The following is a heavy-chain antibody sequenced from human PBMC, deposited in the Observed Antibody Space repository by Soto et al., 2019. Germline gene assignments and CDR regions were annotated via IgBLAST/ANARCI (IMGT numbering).Heavy chain of an antibody. V-gene: IGHV3-23*01. CDR1: GFTFSSYA. J-gene: IGHJ4*02. CDR2: ISGSGGST. CDR3: AKLDLFTVTTGYYFDY. D-gene: IGHD4-4*01. Sequence: EVQLLESGGGLVQPGGSLRLSCAASGFTFSSYAMSWVRQAPGKGLEWVSAISGSGGSTYYADSVKGRFTISRDNSKNRLYLQMNSLRAEDTAVYYCAKLDLFTVTTGYYFDYWGQGTLDTVSS.